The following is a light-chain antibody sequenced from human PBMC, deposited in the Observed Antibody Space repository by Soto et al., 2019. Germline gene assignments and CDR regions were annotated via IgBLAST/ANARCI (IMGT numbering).Light chain of an antibody. Sequence: DIVMTQSPDSLAVSLGERATINCKSSQSVLYRSNKKNYLAWYQQKPGQPPKLLIYWASTRESGVPDRFSGSGSGTDFTLTISSLQAEDVAIYYCQQYYSTPTWTFGQGTKVDI. V-gene: IGKV4-1*01. CDR2: WAS. CDR3: QQYYSTPTWT. CDR1: QSVLYRSNKKNY. J-gene: IGKJ1*01.